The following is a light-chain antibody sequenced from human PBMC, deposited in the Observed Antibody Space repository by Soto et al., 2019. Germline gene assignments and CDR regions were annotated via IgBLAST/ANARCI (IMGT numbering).Light chain of an antibody. CDR2: DAS. CDR3: QQYNNWPPWT. V-gene: IGKV3-15*01. CDR1: QSVNSN. J-gene: IGKJ1*01. Sequence: EIAMTQSPATLSVSPGERATLSCRASQSVNSNLVWYQHKPGQAPRLLIYDASTRATGIPARFSGSGSGTEFTLTISSLQSEDFAVYYCQQYNNWPPWTFGQGTKVDNK.